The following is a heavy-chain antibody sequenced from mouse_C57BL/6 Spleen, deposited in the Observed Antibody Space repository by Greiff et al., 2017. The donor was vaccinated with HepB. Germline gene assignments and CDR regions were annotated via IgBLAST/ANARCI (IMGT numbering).Heavy chain of an antibody. CDR3: ARINYYGSSSPFDY. CDR1: GYAFSSSW. Sequence: QVQLQQSGPELVKPGASVKISCKASGYAFSSSWMNWVKQRPGKGLEWIGRIYPGDGDTNYNGKFKGKATLTEDKSSSTSYMQLSSLTSEDSAVYFCARINYYGSSSPFDYWGQGTTLTVSS. V-gene: IGHV1-82*01. CDR2: IYPGDGDT. D-gene: IGHD1-1*01. J-gene: IGHJ2*01.